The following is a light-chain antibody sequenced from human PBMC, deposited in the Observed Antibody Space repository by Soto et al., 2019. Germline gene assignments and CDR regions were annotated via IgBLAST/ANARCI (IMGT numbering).Light chain of an antibody. Sequence: EIVLTQSPGTLSLSLGERATLSCMASQSVSNNFLAWYQQKPGQAPRLLIYGASSRATGIPDRFSGSGSGKDFTLTISRLETEDFGVYYCQQYATSPPRTFGQGTKVDIK. J-gene: IGKJ1*01. CDR1: QSVSNNF. V-gene: IGKV3-20*01. CDR3: QQYATSPPRT. CDR2: GAS.